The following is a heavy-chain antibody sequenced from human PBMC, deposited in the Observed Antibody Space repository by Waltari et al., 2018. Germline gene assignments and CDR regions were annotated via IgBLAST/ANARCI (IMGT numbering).Heavy chain of an antibody. D-gene: IGHD3-10*01. CDR3: VRDGGRLYGPENFHGIDS. CDR1: GDSIRSYY. CDR2: IYSGGTT. J-gene: IGHJ4*02. V-gene: IGHV4-4*07. Sequence: QVVLLESGPGLVKPSETLSLTCTVSGDSIRSYYWGWVRQPAGKTLEWIGRIYSGGTTHYNPSLKSRVTLSVDMSQNQVSLRLTSVTAADTAMYYCVRDGGRLYGPENFHGIDSWGQGTLVTVSS.